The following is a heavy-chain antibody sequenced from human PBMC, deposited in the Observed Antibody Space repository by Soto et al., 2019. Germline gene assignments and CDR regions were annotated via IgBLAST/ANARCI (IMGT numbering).Heavy chain of an antibody. J-gene: IGHJ6*02. V-gene: IGHV5-10-1*01. CDR2: IDPSDSYT. CDR1: GYSFTSYW. CDR3: ARRSAAGYYYYYGMDV. Sequence: GESLKLSCKGSGYSFTSYWISWVRQMPGKGLEWMGRIDPSDSYTNYSPSFQGHVTISADKSISTAYLQWSSLKASDTAMYYCARRSAAGYYYYYGMDVWGQGTTVTVSS. D-gene: IGHD2-2*01.